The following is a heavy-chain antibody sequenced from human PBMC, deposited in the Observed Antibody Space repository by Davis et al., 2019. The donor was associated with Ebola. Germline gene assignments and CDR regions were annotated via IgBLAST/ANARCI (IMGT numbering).Heavy chain of an antibody. J-gene: IGHJ4*02. CDR1: GFTFSDCY. Sequence: GESLKISCAASGFTFSDCYMSWIRQAPGKGLEWVLYISSSGSTIYYADSVKGRFTISRDNAKNSLYLQMNSLRAEDTAVYYCARDRGLRYFDYWGQGTLVTVSS. D-gene: IGHD4-17*01. V-gene: IGHV3-11*04. CDR3: ARDRGLRYFDY. CDR2: ISSSGSTI.